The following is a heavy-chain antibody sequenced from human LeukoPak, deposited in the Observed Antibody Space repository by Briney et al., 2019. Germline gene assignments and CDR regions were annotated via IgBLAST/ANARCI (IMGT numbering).Heavy chain of an antibody. CDR2: IYYSGST. D-gene: IGHD3-10*01. V-gene: IGHV4-59*01. CDR3: ARVWRAFFDI. CDR1: GGSISSYY. J-gene: IGHJ3*02. Sequence: SETLSLTCTVSGGSISSYYWSWIRQPPGKGLEWIGYIYYSGSTNYNPSLKSRVTISVDTSKNQFSLKLSSVTAADTAVYYCARVWRAFFDIWGQGTMVTVSS.